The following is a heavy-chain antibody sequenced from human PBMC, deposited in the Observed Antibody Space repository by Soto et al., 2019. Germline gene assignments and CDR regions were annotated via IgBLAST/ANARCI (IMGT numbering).Heavy chain of an antibody. CDR2: IYYSGST. CDR1: GCSLSSSSYY. D-gene: IGHD6-19*01. CDR3: ASLQRWLVPFDY. Sequence: TSETLSLTCTVSGCSLSSSSYYWGWVRQPPGKGLEWIGSIYYSGSTYYNPSLKSRVTISVDTSKNQFSLKLSSVTAADTAVYYCASLQRWLVPFDYWGQGTLVTVSS. V-gene: IGHV4-39*01. J-gene: IGHJ4*02.